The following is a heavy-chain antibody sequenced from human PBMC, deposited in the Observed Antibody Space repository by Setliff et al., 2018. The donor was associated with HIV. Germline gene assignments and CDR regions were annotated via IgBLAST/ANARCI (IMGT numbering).Heavy chain of an antibody. J-gene: IGHJ6*03. V-gene: IGHV4-38-2*01. D-gene: IGHD2-8*02. Sequence: SETLSLTCDVSGFSISSRYYWGWIRQSPGKGLEWIGNIYHTGSSYYNPSLNDRATISLDTSKTQFSLKLSSVTAADTAVYYCARVSSTYWYSIFRNYYYHMDVWGKGTTVTVSS. CDR3: ARVSSTYWYSIFRNYYYHMDV. CDR2: IYHTGSS. CDR1: GFSISSRYY.